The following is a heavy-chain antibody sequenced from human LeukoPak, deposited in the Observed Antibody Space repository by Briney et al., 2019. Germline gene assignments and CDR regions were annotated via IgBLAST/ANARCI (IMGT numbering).Heavy chain of an antibody. CDR3: TTFYHEYSPY. D-gene: IGHD2/OR15-2a*01. Sequence: PGGSLRLSCAASGFSFMNAWMIWVRQAPGQGLKWVGRIKSNADGGTPDYAAPARGRFTISRDDSKNTLYLQMNSLKTEDTAVYYCTTFYHEYSPYWGRGTLVTVSS. J-gene: IGHJ4*02. CDR1: GFSFMNAW. CDR2: IKSNADGGTP. V-gene: IGHV3-15*01.